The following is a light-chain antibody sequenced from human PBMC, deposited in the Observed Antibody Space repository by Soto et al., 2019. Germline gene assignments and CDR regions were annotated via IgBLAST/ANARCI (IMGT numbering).Light chain of an antibody. CDR3: SSYTISSTLV. V-gene: IGLV2-14*01. CDR1: TSDVGGYNY. Sequence: QSVLTQPASVSGSPGQSITISCTGTTSDVGGYNYVSWYQHHPGEAPKLMIYEVVNRPSGVSNRFSGSKSGNTASLTISGLQAEDEADYYCSSYTISSTLVFGGGTKLTVL. J-gene: IGLJ3*02. CDR2: EVV.